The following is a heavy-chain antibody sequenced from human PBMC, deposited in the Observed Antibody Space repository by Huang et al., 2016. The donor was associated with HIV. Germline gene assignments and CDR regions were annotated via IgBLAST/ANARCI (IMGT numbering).Heavy chain of an antibody. CDR2: ISYSGTNI. CDR1: GFTFSTYA. V-gene: IGHV3-23*01. CDR3: AVEGWFGHNDIFDI. Sequence: EVQLLESGGGLVQPGGSLRLSCVASGFTFSTYAMSWVRQAPGKGLEWLSSISYSGTNIYYADSVNGRFTISRDTSKNTLYLQINSLRAEDTAVYYCAVEGWFGHNDIFDIWGQGTMVTVSS. J-gene: IGHJ3*02. D-gene: IGHD3-10*01.